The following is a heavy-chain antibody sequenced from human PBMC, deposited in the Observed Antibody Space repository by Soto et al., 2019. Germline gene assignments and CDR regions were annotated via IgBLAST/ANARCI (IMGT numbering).Heavy chain of an antibody. CDR2: INPNSGGT. Sequence: ASVKVSCKASGYTFTGYYMHWVRQAPGQGLEWMGWINPNSGGTNYAQKFQGWVTMTRDTSISTAYMELSRLRSDDTAVYYCARGVKDFVVVPAALLDYYYYMDVWGKGTTVTVSS. CDR1: GYTFTGYY. V-gene: IGHV1-2*04. CDR3: ARGVKDFVVVPAALLDYYYYMDV. J-gene: IGHJ6*03. D-gene: IGHD2-2*01.